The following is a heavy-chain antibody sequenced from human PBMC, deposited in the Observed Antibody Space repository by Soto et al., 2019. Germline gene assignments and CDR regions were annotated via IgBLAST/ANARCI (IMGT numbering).Heavy chain of an antibody. J-gene: IGHJ4*02. V-gene: IGHV3-30-3*01. CDR2: ISYDGSNK. CDR1: GFTFSSYA. D-gene: IGHD5-18*01. Sequence: QVQLVESGGGVVQPGRSLRLSCAASGFTFSSYAMHWVRQAPGKGLEWVAVISYDGSNKYYADSVKGRFTISRDNSKNTLYLQMNSLRAEDTAVYYCARDVPPGYGYDYFDYWGQGTLVTVSS. CDR3: ARDVPPGYGYDYFDY.